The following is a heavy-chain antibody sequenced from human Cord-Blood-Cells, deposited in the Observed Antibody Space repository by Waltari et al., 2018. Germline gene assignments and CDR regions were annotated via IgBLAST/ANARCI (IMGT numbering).Heavy chain of an antibody. V-gene: IGHV3-9*01. D-gene: IGHD1-26*01. CDR2: ISWNSGSI. CDR1: GFTFDDYA. CDR3: AKDYSGSYYSAFDI. J-gene: IGHJ3*02. Sequence: EVQLVESGGGLVQPGRSLRLSCAASGFTFDDYAMHWVRHAPGKGLEWVSGISWNSGSIGYADSVKGRFTISRDNAKNSLYLQMNSLRAEDTALYYCAKDYSGSYYSAFDIWGQGTMVTVSS.